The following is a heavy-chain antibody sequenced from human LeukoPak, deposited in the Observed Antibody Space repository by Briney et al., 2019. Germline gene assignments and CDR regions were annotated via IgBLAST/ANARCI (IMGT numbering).Heavy chain of an antibody. D-gene: IGHD2-2*01. CDR3: ARGGLYCSSSSYTPDWFDP. J-gene: IGHJ5*02. V-gene: IGHV4-34*01. Sequence: SETLSLTCAVYGGSFSGYYWSWIRQPPGKGLEWIGEINHSGSTNYNPSLKSRVTISVDTSKNQFSLKLTSVTAADTAVYYCARGGLYCSSSSYTPDWFDPWGQGTLVTVSS. CDR2: INHSGST. CDR1: GGSFSGYY.